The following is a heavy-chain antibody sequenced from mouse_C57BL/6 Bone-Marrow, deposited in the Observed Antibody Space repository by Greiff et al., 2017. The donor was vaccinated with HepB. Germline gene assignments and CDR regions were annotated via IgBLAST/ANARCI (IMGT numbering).Heavy chain of an antibody. J-gene: IGHJ2*01. CDR1: GFTFSSYA. CDR2: ISDGGSYT. D-gene: IGHD4-1*01. CDR3: AREVTGTYYFDY. V-gene: IGHV5-4*01. Sequence: VQLKESGGGLVKPGGSLKLSCAASGFTFSSYAMSWVRQTPEKRLEWVATISDGGSYTYYPDNVKGRFTISRDNAKNNLYLQMSHLKSEDTAMYYCAREVTGTYYFDYWGQGTTLTVSS.